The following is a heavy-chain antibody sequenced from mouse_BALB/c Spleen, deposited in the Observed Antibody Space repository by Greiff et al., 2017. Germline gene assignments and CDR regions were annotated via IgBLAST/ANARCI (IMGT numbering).Heavy chain of an antibody. V-gene: IGHV5-17*02. J-gene: IGHJ4*01. CDR1: GFTFSSFG. D-gene: IGHD1-1*01. CDR3: ARGGTVRAMDY. CDR2: ISSGSSTI. Sequence: EVMLVESGGGLVQPGGSRKLSCAASGFTFSSFGMHWVRQAPEKGLEWVAYISSGSSTIYYADTVKGRFTISRDNPKNTLFLQMTSLRSEDTAMYYCARGGTVRAMDYWGQGTSVTVSS.